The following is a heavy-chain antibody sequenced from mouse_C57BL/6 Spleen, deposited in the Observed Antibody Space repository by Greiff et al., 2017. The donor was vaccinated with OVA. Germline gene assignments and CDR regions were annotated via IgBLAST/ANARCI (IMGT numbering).Heavy chain of an antibody. CDR1: GYTFTDYY. CDR3: AREEGYDGYYYYAMDY. CDR2: INPYNGGT. D-gene: IGHD2-3*01. J-gene: IGHJ4*01. Sequence: EVQLQQSGPVLVKPGASVKMSCKASGYTFTDYYMNWVKQSHGKSLEWIGVINPYNGGTSYNQKFKGKATLTVDKSSSTAYMELNSLTSEASAVYYCAREEGYDGYYYYAMDYWGQGTSVTVSS. V-gene: IGHV1-19*01.